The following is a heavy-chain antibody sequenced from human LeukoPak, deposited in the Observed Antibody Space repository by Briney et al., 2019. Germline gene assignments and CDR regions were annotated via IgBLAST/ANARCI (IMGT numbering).Heavy chain of an antibody. CDR2: ISGSGGRT. CDR1: GITLSHYG. D-gene: IGHD3-22*01. CDR3: AKRGVVIRVILVGFHKEAYYFDS. J-gene: IGHJ4*02. Sequence: GGSLRLSCVVSGITLSHYGMSWVRQTPGKGLEWVAGISGSGGRTNYADSVRGRFTISRDNSKNTLYLQMNSLRAEDTAVYFCAKRGVVIRVILVGFHKEAYYFDSWGQGARVTVSS. V-gene: IGHV3-23*01.